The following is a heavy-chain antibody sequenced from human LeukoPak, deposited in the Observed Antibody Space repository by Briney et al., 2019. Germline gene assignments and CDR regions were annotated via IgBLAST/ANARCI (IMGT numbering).Heavy chain of an antibody. J-gene: IGHJ5*02. CDR1: GYSFTVYY. D-gene: IGHD3-9*01. CDR3: ARVGDVLRYFDWFRVPYNWFDP. V-gene: IGHV1-18*04. Sequence: GASVTVSFTASGYSFTVYYIHWERQGHGQGLEGMGWISAYNDNTNYAQKHQGRGTMTTDTSTSTAYMELRSLRSDVSAVYYCARVGDVLRYFDWFRVPYNWFDPWGQGTLVTVSS. CDR2: ISAYNDNT.